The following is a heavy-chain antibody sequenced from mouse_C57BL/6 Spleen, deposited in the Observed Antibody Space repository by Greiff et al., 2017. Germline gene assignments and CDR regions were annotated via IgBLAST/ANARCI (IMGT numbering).Heavy chain of an antibody. Sequence: EVKLVESGEGLVKPGGSLKLSCAASGFTFSSYAMSWVRQTPEKRLEWVAYISSGGDYIYYADTVKGRCTISRDNARNTLYLQMSSLKSEDTAMYYCTRDDGYFAYWGQGTLVTVSA. V-gene: IGHV5-9-1*02. CDR3: TRDDGYFAY. D-gene: IGHD2-3*01. CDR1: GFTFSSYA. CDR2: ISSGGDYI. J-gene: IGHJ3*01.